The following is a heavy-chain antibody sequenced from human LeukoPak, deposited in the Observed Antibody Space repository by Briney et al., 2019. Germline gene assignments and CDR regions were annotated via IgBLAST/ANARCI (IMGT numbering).Heavy chain of an antibody. D-gene: IGHD3-22*01. V-gene: IGHV3-23*01. J-gene: IGHJ4*02. CDR2: ISGSGGST. Sequence: GGSLRLSCAASGFTFSSYVMSWVRQAPGKGLEWVSPISGSGGSTYYADSVKGRFTISRDNSKNTLYLQMNSLRAEDTAVYYCARDPYYYDSSGYSLAFDYWGQGTLVTVSS. CDR3: ARDPYYYDSSGYSLAFDY. CDR1: GFTFSSYV.